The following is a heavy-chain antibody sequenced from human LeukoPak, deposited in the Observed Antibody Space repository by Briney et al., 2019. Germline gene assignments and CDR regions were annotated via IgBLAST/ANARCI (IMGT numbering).Heavy chain of an antibody. CDR3: ASQPLGRFGELLVPLNWFDP. Sequence: GASVKVSCKASGYTFTSYGISWVRQAPGQGLEWMGWISAYNGNTNYAQKLQGRVTMTTDTSTSTAYMELRSLRSEDTAVYYCASQPLGRFGELLVPLNWFDPWGQGTLVTVSS. V-gene: IGHV1-18*01. CDR2: ISAYNGNT. J-gene: IGHJ5*02. CDR1: GYTFTSYG. D-gene: IGHD3-10*01.